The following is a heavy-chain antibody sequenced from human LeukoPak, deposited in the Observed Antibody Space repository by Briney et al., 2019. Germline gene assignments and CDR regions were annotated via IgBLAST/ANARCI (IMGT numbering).Heavy chain of an antibody. CDR1: GYTFTSYY. CDR3: ARVKFDQFFGGSYWFDP. V-gene: IGHV1-2*02. Sequence: ASVKVSCKASGYTFTSYYMHWVRQAPGQGLEWMGWINPNSGGTNYAQKFQGRVTMTRDTSISTAYMELSRLRSDDTAVYYCARVKFDQFFGGSYWFDPWGREPWSPSPQ. D-gene: IGHD1-26*01. CDR2: INPNSGGT. J-gene: IGHJ5*02.